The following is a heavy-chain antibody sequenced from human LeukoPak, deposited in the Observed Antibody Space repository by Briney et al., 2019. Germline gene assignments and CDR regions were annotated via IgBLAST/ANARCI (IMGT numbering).Heavy chain of an antibody. CDR3: ASHGSSGHDPLT. D-gene: IGHD5-12*01. CDR2: IYYTGST. CDR1: GDSIRSYY. J-gene: IGHJ4*01. V-gene: IGHV4-59*08. Sequence: SETLSLTCTVSGDSIRSYYWNWIRRPPGKGLEWIAYIYYTGSTSYNPSLKSRVTISLDTSKSQFSLRLASVTAADTAVYYCASHGSSGHDPLTWGQGTLVTVSS.